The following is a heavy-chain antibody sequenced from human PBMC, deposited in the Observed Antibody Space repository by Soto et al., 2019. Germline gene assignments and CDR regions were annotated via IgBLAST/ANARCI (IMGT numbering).Heavy chain of an antibody. V-gene: IGHV1-69*12. J-gene: IGHJ6*02. CDR1: GGTFSNSP. CDR2: VIPLFRTA. Sequence: QVQLVQSGAEVKKPGSSVKVSCKSSGGTFSNSPISWVRQAPGQGLEWMGGVIPLFRTANYAQKFQGRVTITADEATNTAYMELSRLRSGDTAVYYCARSRFVVGVTEDYYGMDVWGQGTTVTVAS. CDR3: ARSRFVVGVTEDYYGMDV. D-gene: IGHD2-15*01.